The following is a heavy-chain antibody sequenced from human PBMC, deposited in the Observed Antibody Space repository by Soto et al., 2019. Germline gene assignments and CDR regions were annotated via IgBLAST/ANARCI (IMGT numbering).Heavy chain of an antibody. D-gene: IGHD1-26*01. CDR3: ARGGGVEATPSHFDY. Sequence: GESLKISCAASGFTFSSYSMNWVRQAPGKGLEWVSYISSSSSTIYYADSVKGRFTISRVNAKNSLYLQMNSLGDEDKALYFSARGGGVEATPSHFDYWGQGTLVTVSS. CDR1: GFTFSSYS. J-gene: IGHJ4*02. V-gene: IGHV3-48*02. CDR2: ISSSSSTI.